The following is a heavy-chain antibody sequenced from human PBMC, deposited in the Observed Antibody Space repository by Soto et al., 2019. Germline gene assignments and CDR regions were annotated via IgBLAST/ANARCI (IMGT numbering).Heavy chain of an antibody. CDR3: ARDLAKGGGSAGFDY. J-gene: IGHJ4*02. Sequence: VSVKVSCKASGYTFTVYYMHWVRQAPGQGLEWMGWINPKSGGTMYPQKFQGRVTMTWDTSISTAYMALTRLRSDDTAVYYCARDLAKGGGSAGFDYWGQGTLGTVSS. CDR2: INPKSGGT. D-gene: IGHD1-26*01. V-gene: IGHV1-2*02. CDR1: GYTFTVYY.